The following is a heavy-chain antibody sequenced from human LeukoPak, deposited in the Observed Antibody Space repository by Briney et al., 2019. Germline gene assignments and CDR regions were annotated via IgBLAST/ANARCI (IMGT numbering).Heavy chain of an antibody. J-gene: IGHJ6*02. Sequence: SVKVSCKASGGTFSSYAISWVRQAPGQGLEWMGGIIPILGIANYAQKFQGRVTITADKSTSTAYMELSSLRSEDTAVYYCARVSIAARTGPYYYYGMDVWGQGTTVTVSS. CDR3: ARVSIAARTGPYYYYGMDV. CDR1: GGTFSSYA. V-gene: IGHV1-69*10. D-gene: IGHD6-6*01. CDR2: IIPILGIA.